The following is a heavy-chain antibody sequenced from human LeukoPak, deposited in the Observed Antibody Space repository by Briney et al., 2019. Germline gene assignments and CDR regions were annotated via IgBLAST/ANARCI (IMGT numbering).Heavy chain of an antibody. Sequence: PSETLSLTCTASGGSISSHYWSWIRQPPGKGLEWIGYIYYSGSTNYNPSLKSRVTISVDTSKNQFSLKLSSVTAADTAVYYCARGDRREYCFDYWGQGALVTVSS. V-gene: IGHV4-59*11. J-gene: IGHJ4*02. D-gene: IGHD3-10*01. CDR2: IYYSGST. CDR3: ARGDRREYCFDY. CDR1: GGSISSHY.